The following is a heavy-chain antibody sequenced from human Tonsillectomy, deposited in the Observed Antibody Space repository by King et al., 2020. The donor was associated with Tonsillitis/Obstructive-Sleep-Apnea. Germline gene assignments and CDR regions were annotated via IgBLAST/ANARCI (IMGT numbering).Heavy chain of an antibody. J-gene: IGHJ4*02. D-gene: IGHD4-23*01. V-gene: IGHV3-7*04. CDR3: ARDGSRGVTPVDY. Sequence: VQLVESGGGLVQPGGSLRLSCAASGFTFNNYWMNWVRQAPGKGLEWVANIKQDGSEKYYVDSVKGRFTISRDNAKNSLYLQMNSLRAEDTAVNYCARDGSRGVTPVDYWDQGTLVTVSS. CDR1: GFTFNNYW. CDR2: IKQDGSEK.